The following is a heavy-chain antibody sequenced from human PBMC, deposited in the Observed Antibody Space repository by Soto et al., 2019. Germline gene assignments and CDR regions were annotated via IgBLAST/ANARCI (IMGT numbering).Heavy chain of an antibody. CDR1: WLNLINLA. J-gene: IGHJ4*02. D-gene: IGHD3-9*01. V-gene: IGHV3-23*01. CDR2: ISGSGGST. Sequence: AGGFHRHPNSASWLNLINLAINRVPQTQGKGLEWVSAISGSGGSTYYADSVKGRFTTSRDNSRNTLYLQMNSLRAEDTAIYYCVRLRYFDNDRFYWGQGSLVTVSS. CDR3: VRLRYFDNDRFY.